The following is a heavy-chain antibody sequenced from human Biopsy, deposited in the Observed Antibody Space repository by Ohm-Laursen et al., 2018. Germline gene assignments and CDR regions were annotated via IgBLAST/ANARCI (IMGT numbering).Heavy chain of an antibody. CDR2: LYYNGSS. V-gene: IGHV4-61*01. Sequence: PGTLSLTCSVSGGSVSSGSDYWSCIRQPPGKGLEWFGFLYYNGSSKDNPSLKSRVTISVDTSKNQFSLKLNSVTAADTAVYFCARDSRGGHLNTTLITRKNLDSWGQGILVTVSS. D-gene: IGHD3-16*01. J-gene: IGHJ4*02. CDR3: ARDSRGGHLNTTLITRKNLDS. CDR1: GGSVSSGSDY.